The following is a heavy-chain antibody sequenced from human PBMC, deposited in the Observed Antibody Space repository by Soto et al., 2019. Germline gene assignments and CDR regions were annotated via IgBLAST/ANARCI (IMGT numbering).Heavy chain of an antibody. V-gene: IGHV5-51*01. CDR3: ARRAAAATFDD. D-gene: IGHD6-13*01. CDR1: VYTFTNYC. CDR2: VFPGDSDI. Sequence: XASLKISCGGSVYTFTNYCIAWVRQMPGKGLDWMGIVFPGDSDITYSPSFQGQVTISADKSINTAYLQWRSLKASDTAMYYCARRAAAATFDDWGQGTLVTVSS. J-gene: IGHJ4*02.